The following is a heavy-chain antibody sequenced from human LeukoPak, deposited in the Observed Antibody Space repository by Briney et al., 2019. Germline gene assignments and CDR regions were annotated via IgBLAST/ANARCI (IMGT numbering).Heavy chain of an antibody. J-gene: IGHJ3*02. CDR2: INHSGST. Sequence: PSETLSLTCAVYGGSFSGYYWSWIRQPPGKGLEWIGEINHSGSTNYNPSLKSRVTISVDTSKNQFSLKLSSVTAADTAVYYCARDWCSSTSCYDPDDDAFDIWGQGTMVTVSS. D-gene: IGHD2-2*01. CDR3: ARDWCSSTSCYDPDDDAFDI. CDR1: GGSFSGYY. V-gene: IGHV4-34*01.